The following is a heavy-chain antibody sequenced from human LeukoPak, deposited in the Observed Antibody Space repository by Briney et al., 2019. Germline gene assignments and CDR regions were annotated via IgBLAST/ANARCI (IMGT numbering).Heavy chain of an antibody. D-gene: IGHD1-1*01. J-gene: IGHJ3*02. V-gene: IGHV4-59*01. CDR1: GGSISGYS. CDR2: IYYSGST. CDR3: ARGTVKNALDI. Sequence: SETLSLTCTVSGGSISGYSWSWIRQPPGKGLEWIGYIYYSGSTNYNPSLKSRVTISVDTSKNQFSLKLSSVTAADTVVYYCARGTVKNALDIWGQGTMVTVSS.